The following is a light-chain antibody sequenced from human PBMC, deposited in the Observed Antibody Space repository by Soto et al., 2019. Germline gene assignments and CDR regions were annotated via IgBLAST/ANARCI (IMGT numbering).Light chain of an antibody. CDR3: QQYDNLPLT. J-gene: IGKJ3*01. CDR1: QDIINY. CDR2: DAS. V-gene: IGKV1-33*01. Sequence: DIPMTQSPSSLSASVGDRVTITCQASQDIINYLNWYQQKPGKAPKLLIYDASNLQTGVPSRFGGSRSGTDFTFTISSLQPEDIATYYCQQYDNLPLTFGPGTKVDIK.